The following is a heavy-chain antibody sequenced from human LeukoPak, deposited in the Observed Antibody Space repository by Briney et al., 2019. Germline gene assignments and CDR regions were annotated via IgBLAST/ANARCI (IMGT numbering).Heavy chain of an antibody. Sequence: GESLKISCKGSGYSFTSYWIGWVRQMPGKGLEWMGIIYPGDSDTRYSPSFQGQVTISADKSISPAYLQWSSLKASDTAMYYCARHVPAGYPWYYGMDVWGQGTTVTVSS. CDR3: ARHVPAGYPWYYGMDV. J-gene: IGHJ6*02. CDR1: GYSFTSYW. D-gene: IGHD6-25*01. V-gene: IGHV5-51*01. CDR2: IYPGDSDT.